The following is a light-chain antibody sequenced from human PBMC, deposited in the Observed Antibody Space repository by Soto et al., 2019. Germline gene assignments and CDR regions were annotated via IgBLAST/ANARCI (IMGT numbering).Light chain of an antibody. J-gene: IGLJ1*01. CDR2: DVS. V-gene: IGLV2-14*03. CDR3: SSYTRSSTLL. CDR1: SSDVGDYNY. Sequence: QSALAQPASVSGSPGQSITISCTGTSSDVGDYNYVSWYQQHPGKAPKLMIYDVSHRPSEVSNRFSGSKSGNTASLTISGLHAEVEADYYCSSYTRSSTLLFGTGTKLTVL.